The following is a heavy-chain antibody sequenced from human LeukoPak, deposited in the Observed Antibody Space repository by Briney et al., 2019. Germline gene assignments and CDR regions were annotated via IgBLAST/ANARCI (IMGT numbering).Heavy chain of an antibody. CDR1: GGTFSSYA. Sequence: SVKVSCKASGGTFSSYAISWVRQAPGQGLEWMGGIIPIFGTANYAQKFQGRVTITADESTSTAYMELSSLRSEDTAVYYCARDVAIFGVPYSDGMDVWGQGTTVTVSS. CDR3: ARDVAIFGVPYSDGMDV. V-gene: IGHV1-69*13. CDR2: IIPIFGTA. D-gene: IGHD3-3*01. J-gene: IGHJ6*02.